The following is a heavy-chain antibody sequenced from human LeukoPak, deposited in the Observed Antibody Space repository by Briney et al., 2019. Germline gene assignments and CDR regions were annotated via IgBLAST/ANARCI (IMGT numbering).Heavy chain of an antibody. Sequence: GASVKVSCKASGYTFTSYNINWVRQATGQGLEWMGWMNPNSGNTGYAQKFQGRVTMTRNTSISTAYMELSSLRSEDTAVYYCARGVRKGQTGSTSYSYYFDYWGQGTLVTVSS. D-gene: IGHD2-2*01. V-gene: IGHV1-8*01. CDR2: MNPNSGNT. J-gene: IGHJ4*02. CDR1: GYTFTSYN. CDR3: ARGVRKGQTGSTSYSYYFDY.